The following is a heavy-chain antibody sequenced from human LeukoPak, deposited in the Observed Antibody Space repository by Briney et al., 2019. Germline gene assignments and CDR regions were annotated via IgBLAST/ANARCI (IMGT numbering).Heavy chain of an antibody. CDR3: ARETIHDRAFDI. Sequence: PGTSLRLSCAASGFTFSSYWMTWVRQAPGKGLEWVANIKQDGSETYYVDSVMGRFTISRDNAKNSLYLQMNSLRAEDTAVYYCARETIHDRAFDIWGQGTMVTVSS. D-gene: IGHD1-1*01. CDR2: IKQDGSET. V-gene: IGHV3-7*05. J-gene: IGHJ3*02. CDR1: GFTFSSYW.